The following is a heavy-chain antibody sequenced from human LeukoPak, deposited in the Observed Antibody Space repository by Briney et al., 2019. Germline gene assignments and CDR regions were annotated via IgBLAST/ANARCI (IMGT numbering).Heavy chain of an antibody. Sequence: SETLSLTCTVSGYSISSGNYWDWIRQPPGKGLEWIGSIYHSGSTYYNPSLKSRVTISVDTSKNQFSLKLSSVTAADTAVYYCARASHDSSGYLYYFDYWGQGTLVTVSS. CDR1: GYSISSGNY. V-gene: IGHV4-38-2*02. CDR2: IYHSGST. J-gene: IGHJ4*02. CDR3: ARASHDSSGYLYYFDY. D-gene: IGHD3-22*01.